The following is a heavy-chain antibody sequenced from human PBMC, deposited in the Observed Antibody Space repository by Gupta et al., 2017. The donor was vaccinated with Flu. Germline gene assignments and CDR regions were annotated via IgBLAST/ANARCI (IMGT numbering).Heavy chain of an antibody. Sequence: FSSYAMSWVRQAPGKGLEWVSFISGSGGTIYYADSVKGRFTISRDNSKNTLFLHMDSLRAEDTAVYYCATGLSTHWRAFDFWGQGTLVTVSS. V-gene: IGHV3-23*01. J-gene: IGHJ5*01. CDR1: FSSYA. CDR3: ATGLSTHWRAFDF. CDR2: ISGSGGTI. D-gene: IGHD1-1*01.